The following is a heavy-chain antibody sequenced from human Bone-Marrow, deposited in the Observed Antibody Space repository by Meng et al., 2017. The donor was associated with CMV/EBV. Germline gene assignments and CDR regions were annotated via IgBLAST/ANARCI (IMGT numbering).Heavy chain of an antibody. J-gene: IGHJ4*02. CDR2: ISSSSSYI. CDR1: GFTFSSYS. CDR3: ARSYCSSTSCYDFFDY. Sequence: GESLKISCAASGFTFSSYSMNWVRQAPRKGLEWVSSISSSSSYIYYADSVKGRFTISRDNAKTSLYLKMNSLRAEDTAVYYCARSYCSSTSCYDFFDYWGQGTLVTVYS. V-gene: IGHV3-21*01. D-gene: IGHD2-2*01.